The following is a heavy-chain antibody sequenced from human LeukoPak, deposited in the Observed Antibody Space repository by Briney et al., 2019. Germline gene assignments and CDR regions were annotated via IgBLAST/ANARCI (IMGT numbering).Heavy chain of an antibody. CDR3: AMARGLRYFDWLGIDY. D-gene: IGHD3-9*01. J-gene: IGHJ4*02. V-gene: IGHV1-69*01. Sequence: SVKVSCKASGGTFSSYAISWVRQAPGQGLEWMGGIIPILGTANYAQKFQGRVTITADESTSTAYMELSSLRSEDTAVYYCAMARGLRYFDWLGIDYWGQGTLVTVSS. CDR1: GGTFSSYA. CDR2: IIPILGTA.